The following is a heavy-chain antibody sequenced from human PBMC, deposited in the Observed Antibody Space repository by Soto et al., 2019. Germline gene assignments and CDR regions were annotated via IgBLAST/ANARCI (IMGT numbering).Heavy chain of an antibody. V-gene: IGHV4-39*01. CDR3: AKLEGLATISYYFDF. CDR1: GGSISSSSYY. D-gene: IGHD3-9*01. CDR2: IYYSGST. Sequence: QLQLQESGPGLVKPSEALSLTCSVSGGSISSSSYYWGWIRQPPGKGLEWIGSIYYSGSTYYKPSLKGRVTISIDKSKNHFSLKLSSLPAADTAVYYCAKLEGLATISYYFDFGGQGTLVTVSS. J-gene: IGHJ4*02.